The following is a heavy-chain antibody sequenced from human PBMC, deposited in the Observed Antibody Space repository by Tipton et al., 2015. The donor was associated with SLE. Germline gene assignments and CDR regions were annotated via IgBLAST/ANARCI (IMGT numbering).Heavy chain of an antibody. J-gene: IGHJ4*02. V-gene: IGHV4-30-2*01. D-gene: IGHD6-19*01. CDR1: GGSISSGGYS. Sequence: TLSLTCAVSGGSISSGGYSWSWIRQPPGKGLEWIGYIYHSGSTYYNPSLKSRVTISVDRSKNQFSLKLSSVTAADTAVYYCARHPLYSSGWYTFDYWGQGTLVTVSS. CDR2: IYHSGST. CDR3: ARHPLYSSGWYTFDY.